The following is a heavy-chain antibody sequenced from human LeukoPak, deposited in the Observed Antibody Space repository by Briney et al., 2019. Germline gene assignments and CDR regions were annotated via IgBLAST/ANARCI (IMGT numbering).Heavy chain of an antibody. D-gene: IGHD6-13*01. CDR3: ARDPSSSWLFDY. CDR1: GFSFRNYG. Sequence: GGSLRLSCAASGFSFRNYGMHWDRQAPGKGLEWVAVISYDGSNKYYADSVKGRFTISRDNSKNTLYLQMNSLRAEDTAVYYCARDPSSSWLFDYWGQGTLVTVSS. V-gene: IGHV3-30*12. J-gene: IGHJ4*02. CDR2: ISYDGSNK.